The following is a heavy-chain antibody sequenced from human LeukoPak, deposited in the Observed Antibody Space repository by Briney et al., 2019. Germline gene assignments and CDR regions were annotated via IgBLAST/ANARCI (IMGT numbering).Heavy chain of an antibody. CDR3: ARWDRAFDI. D-gene: IGHD1-26*01. V-gene: IGHV4-59*01. CDR2: IYYSGST. Sequence: PSETLSLTCTVSGRSISSYYWRWLRQPPGKGLEWIGYIYYSGSTNYNPSLKSRVTISVDTSKNQFSLKLSSVTAADTAVYYCARWDRAFDIWGQGTMVTVSS. CDR1: GRSISSYY. J-gene: IGHJ3*02.